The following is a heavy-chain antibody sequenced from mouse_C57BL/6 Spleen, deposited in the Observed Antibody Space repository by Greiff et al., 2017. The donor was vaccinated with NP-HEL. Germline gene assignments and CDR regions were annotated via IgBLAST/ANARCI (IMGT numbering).Heavy chain of an antibody. V-gene: IGHV1-50*01. CDR3: ARSGADLLWSHWYFDV. Sequence: QVQLQQPGAEFVKPGAAVKLSCKASGYTFTSYWMQWVKQRPGQGLEWIGEIDPSDSYTNYNQKFKGKATLTVDTSSSTAYMQLSSLTSEDSAVYYCARSGADLLWSHWYFDVWGTGTTVTVSS. J-gene: IGHJ1*03. D-gene: IGHD2-1*01. CDR1: GYTFTSYW. CDR2: IDPSDSYT.